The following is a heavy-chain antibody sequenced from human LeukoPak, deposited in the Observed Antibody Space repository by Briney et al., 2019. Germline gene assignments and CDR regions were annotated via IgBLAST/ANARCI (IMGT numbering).Heavy chain of an antibody. J-gene: IGHJ4*02. V-gene: IGHV2-5*02. CDR2: IYWDDEK. Sequence: SGPTLVNPTQTLTLTCTFSGFSLSTSGVGVGWIRQPPGKALEWLALIYWDDEKRHSPSLKSRLTITKDTSKNQVVLTMTNMDPVDTTTYYCAHSHGYGSSWSGFDSWGQGTLVTVSS. D-gene: IGHD6-13*01. CDR1: GFSLSTSGVG. CDR3: AHSHGYGSSWSGFDS.